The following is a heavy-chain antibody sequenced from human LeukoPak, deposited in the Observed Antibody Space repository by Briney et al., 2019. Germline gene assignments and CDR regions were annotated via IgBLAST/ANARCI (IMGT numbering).Heavy chain of an antibody. Sequence: ETSQTLSLTCTVSGGSISSGGYYWSWIRQHPGKGLEWIGYIYYSGSTYYNPSLKSRVTISVDTSKNQFSLKLSSVTAADTAVYYCARGGHYYDSSGYYYWGQGTLLTVSS. CDR3: ARGGHYYDSSGYYY. V-gene: IGHV4-31*03. CDR2: IYYSGST. CDR1: GGSISSGGYY. J-gene: IGHJ4*02. D-gene: IGHD3-22*01.